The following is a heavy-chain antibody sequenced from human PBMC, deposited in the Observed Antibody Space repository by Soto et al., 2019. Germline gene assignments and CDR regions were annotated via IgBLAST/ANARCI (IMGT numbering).Heavy chain of an antibody. J-gene: IGHJ6*02. CDR3: ATEGGSNGGKHFYYGMDV. CDR1: GGTFSSYA. CDR2: IIPIFGTA. V-gene: IGHV1-69*01. Sequence: QVQLVQSGAEVKKPGSSVKVSCKASGGTFSSYAISWVRQAPGQGLEWMGGIIPIFGTANYAQKFQGRVTITADESTSTAYMELSSMRSEDTAVYYCATEGGSNGGKHFYYGMDVWGQGTTVTVSS. D-gene: IGHD4-17*01.